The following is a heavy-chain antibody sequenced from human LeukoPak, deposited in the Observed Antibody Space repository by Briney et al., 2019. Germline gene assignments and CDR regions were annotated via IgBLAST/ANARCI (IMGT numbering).Heavy chain of an antibody. CDR2: IYYSGST. CDR3: ARYVARGAPPLGPYYFDY. Sequence: SETLSLTCTVSGGSISSYYWSWIRQPPGKGLEWIGYIYYSGSTNYNPSLKSRVTISVDTSKNQFSLKLSSVTAADTAVYYCARYVARGAPPLGPYYFDYWGQGTLVTVSS. D-gene: IGHD3-10*01. V-gene: IGHV4-59*08. CDR1: GGSISSYY. J-gene: IGHJ4*02.